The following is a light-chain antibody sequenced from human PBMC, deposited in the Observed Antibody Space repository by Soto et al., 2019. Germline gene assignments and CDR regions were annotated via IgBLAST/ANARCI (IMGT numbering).Light chain of an antibody. V-gene: IGKV1-39*01. CDR1: QSISSY. CDR3: QQSYSTPIT. CDR2: AAS. J-gene: IGKJ5*01. Sequence: DIQMTQSPSSLSASVGDRVTITCRASQSISSYLNWYQKKPGKATKLLIYAASSLQSGVPSRVSGSGSGTDFTLTISSLQPEDVATYYCQQSYSTPITFGQGTRLEIK.